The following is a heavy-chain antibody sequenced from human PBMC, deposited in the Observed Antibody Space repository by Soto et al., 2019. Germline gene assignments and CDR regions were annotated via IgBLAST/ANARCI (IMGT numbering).Heavy chain of an antibody. CDR1: GFTFSSYA. CDR2: ISGSGGST. V-gene: IGHV3-23*01. D-gene: IGHD3-3*01. J-gene: IGHJ6*02. CDR3: AKDIPSPYYDFWSCYYTSYYYYGLDV. Sequence: PGGSLRLSCAASGFTFSSYAMSWVRQAPGKGLEWVSAISGSGGSTYYADSVKARFPISRDNSKTTLYLQVNGLRAEATALYYCAKDIPSPYYDFWSCYYTSYYYYGLDVWGQGTTVTVSS.